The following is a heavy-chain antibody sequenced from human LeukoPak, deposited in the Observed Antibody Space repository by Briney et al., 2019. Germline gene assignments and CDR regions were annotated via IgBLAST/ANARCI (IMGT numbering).Heavy chain of an antibody. CDR2: ISSSSSTI. D-gene: IGHD3-22*01. CDR3: ARDSNYYDSSGYHMDV. V-gene: IGHV3-11*04. Sequence: GGSLRLSCAASGFTFSDYYMSWIRQAPGKGLEWVSYISSSSSTIYYADSVKGRFTISRDNAKNSLYLQMNSLRAEDTAAYYCARDSNYYDSSGYHMDVWGQGTTVTVSS. CDR1: GFTFSDYY. J-gene: IGHJ6*02.